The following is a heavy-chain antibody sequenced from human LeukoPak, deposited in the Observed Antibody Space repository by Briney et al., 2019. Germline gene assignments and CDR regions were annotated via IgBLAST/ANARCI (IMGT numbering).Heavy chain of an antibody. CDR3: ARLASGSYGPLTPFDY. J-gene: IGHJ4*02. V-gene: IGHV4-4*02. CDR1: GGSITITNY. D-gene: IGHD1-26*01. Sequence: SGTLSLTCGVSGGSITITNYWTWVRQPPGKGLEWIGEAKVEGSTNYNPSLMGRVTISVDTSKNQFSLRLSSVTAADTAVYYSARLASGSYGPLTPFDYWGQGTLVTVSS. CDR2: AKVEGST.